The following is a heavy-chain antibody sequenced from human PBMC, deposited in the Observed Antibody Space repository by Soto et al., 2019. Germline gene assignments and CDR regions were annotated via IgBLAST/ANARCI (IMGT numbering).Heavy chain of an antibody. CDR3: GXGPSTRAPAGGTPYSYAMEV. Sequence: DSVKVSCKGSGYDFTAYDINWERQASGHGLEWIGWMNPINGATGIALRFHGRVSMTRKTATCTASLELTSARSDDTVVYYSGXGPSTRAPAGGTPYSYAMEVSVQATTVTVSS. V-gene: IGHV1-8*02. CDR1: GYDFTAYD. CDR2: MNPINGAT. D-gene: IGHD6-13*01. J-gene: IGHJ6*02.